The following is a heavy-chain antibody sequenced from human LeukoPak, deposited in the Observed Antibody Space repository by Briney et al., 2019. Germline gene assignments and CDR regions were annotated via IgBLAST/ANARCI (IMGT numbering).Heavy chain of an antibody. CDR2: ITAYKGNT. CDR3: ARDGIEYGSGSGKFYSNGMDV. V-gene: IGHV1-18*01. J-gene: IGHJ6*02. CDR1: GYMFSNYG. Sequence: ASVKVSCKVSGYMFSNYGISWVRQAPGEGLEWMGWITAYKGNTAYEQKFQGRVTMTTDTSTSTAYLELTSLRSDDTAVYYCARDGIEYGSGSGKFYSNGMDVWGQGTTVTVSS. D-gene: IGHD3-10*01.